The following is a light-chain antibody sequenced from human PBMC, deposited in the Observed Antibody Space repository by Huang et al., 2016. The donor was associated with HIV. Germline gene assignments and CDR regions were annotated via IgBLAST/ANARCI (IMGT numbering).Light chain of an antibody. CDR3: QQYNDWPRT. Sequence: MVLNEAPDTLSVSPGAGATLPCRASQGVSNNLAWDQQKPGQAPRLLLYAASSRVTGVPARFSGSGSETDFTLTIRSLQSEDVAVYFCQQYNDWPRTFGQGTNLEIK. CDR1: QGVSNN. V-gene: IGKV3-15*01. CDR2: AAS. J-gene: IGKJ2*01.